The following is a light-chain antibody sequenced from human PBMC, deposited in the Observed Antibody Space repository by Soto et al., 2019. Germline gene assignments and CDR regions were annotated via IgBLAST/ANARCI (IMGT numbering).Light chain of an antibody. J-gene: IGLJ1*01. CDR3: QSYDSRLGCSG. V-gene: IGLV2-14*03. CDR1: SNDIGGYNY. CDR2: GNS. Sequence: QSALTQPASVAGSPGQSITFSCTGTSNDIGGYNYVSWFQHHPDKAPKLIIYGNSNRPSGVSDRVSASKSGTSASLTITGLQAEDDADYYCQSYDSRLGCSGFGTGTQLTVL.